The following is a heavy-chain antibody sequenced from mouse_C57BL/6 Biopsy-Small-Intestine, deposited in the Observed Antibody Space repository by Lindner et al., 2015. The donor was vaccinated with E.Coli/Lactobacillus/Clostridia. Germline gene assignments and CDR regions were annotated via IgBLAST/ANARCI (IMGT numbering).Heavy chain of an antibody. V-gene: IGHV1S126*01. J-gene: IGHJ3*01. D-gene: IGHD3-2*01. CDR2: IDPSHNYI. Sequence: VQLQESGPELVKPGASVKISCKPSGYAFSSYWMNWVKQRPGQGLEWIGEIDPSHNYINYNQKFKGKATLTVDKSSSTAYMQLSSLTYEDSTVYYCASQTAKGFTYWGQGTLVTVSA. CDR3: ASQTAKGFTY. CDR1: GYAFSSYW.